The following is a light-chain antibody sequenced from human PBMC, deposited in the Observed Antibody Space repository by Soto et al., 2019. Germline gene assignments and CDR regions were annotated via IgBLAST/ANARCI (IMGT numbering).Light chain of an antibody. CDR2: TAS. CDR1: QSITTY. V-gene: IGKV1-39*01. CDR3: QQSYSTPCT. Sequence: DIQMTQSPSSLSASVGDRVTITCRASQSITTYLNWYQQRPGKAPKLLIYTASTLRSGVPSTFSGSGSGTDFTLTISTLQPEDFATYYCQQSYSTPCTFGQGTKLEIK. J-gene: IGKJ2*02.